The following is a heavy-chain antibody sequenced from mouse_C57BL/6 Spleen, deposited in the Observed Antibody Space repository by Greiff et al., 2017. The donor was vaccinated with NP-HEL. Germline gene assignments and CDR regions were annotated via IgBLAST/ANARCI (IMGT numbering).Heavy chain of an antibody. CDR3: ARTRAAQATYYAMDY. CDR2: IDPSDSYT. Sequence: VQLQQPGAELVRPGTSVKLSCKASGYTFTSYWMHWVKQRPGQGLEWIGVIDPSDSYTNYNQKFKGKATLTVDTSSSTAYMQLSSLTSEDSAVYYCARTRAAQATYYAMDYWGQGTSVTVSS. J-gene: IGHJ4*01. V-gene: IGHV1-59*01. CDR1: GYTFTSYW. D-gene: IGHD3-2*02.